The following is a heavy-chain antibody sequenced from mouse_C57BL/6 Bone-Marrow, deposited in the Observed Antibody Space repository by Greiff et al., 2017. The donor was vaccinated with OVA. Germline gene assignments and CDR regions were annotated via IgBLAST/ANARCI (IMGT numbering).Heavy chain of an antibody. Sequence: QVQLQQPGAELVKPGASVKMSCKASGYTFTSYWINWVKQRPGQGLEWIGDIYPGSGSTNYNEKFKSKATLTVDTSSSTAYMQLSSLTSEDSAVYYCARENPLYYCCSGYFDYWGQGTTLTVSS. CDR1: GYTFTSYW. CDR2: IYPGSGST. CDR3: ARENPLYYCCSGYFDY. J-gene: IGHJ2*01. D-gene: IGHD1-1*01. V-gene: IGHV1-55*01.